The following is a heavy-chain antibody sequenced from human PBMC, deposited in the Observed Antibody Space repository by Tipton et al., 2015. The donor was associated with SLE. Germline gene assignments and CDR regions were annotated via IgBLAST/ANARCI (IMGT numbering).Heavy chain of an antibody. V-gene: IGHV4-38-2*02. CDR2: IYHSGST. Sequence: TLSLTCTVSDYSISSGYYWGWIRQPPGKGLEWIGSIYHSGSTYYNPSLKSRVTISVDTSKNQFSLKLSSVTAADTAVYYCARESGWSTFGYWGQGTLVTVSS. CDR1: DYSISSGYY. CDR3: ARESGWSTFGY. J-gene: IGHJ4*02. D-gene: IGHD6-19*01.